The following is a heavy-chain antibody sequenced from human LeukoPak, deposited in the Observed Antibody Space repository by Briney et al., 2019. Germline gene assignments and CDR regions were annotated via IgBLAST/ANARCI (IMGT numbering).Heavy chain of an antibody. CDR3: ARGVIVVPAAIAGGPRSDY. CDR1: GGSFSGYY. J-gene: IGHJ4*02. CDR2: INHSGST. D-gene: IGHD2-2*02. Sequence: SETLSLTCAVYGGSFSGYYWSWIRQPPGKGLEWIGEINHSGSTNYNPSLKSRVTISVDTSKNQFSLKLSSVTAADTAVYYCARGVIVVPAAIAGGPRSDYWGQGTLVTVSS. V-gene: IGHV4-34*01.